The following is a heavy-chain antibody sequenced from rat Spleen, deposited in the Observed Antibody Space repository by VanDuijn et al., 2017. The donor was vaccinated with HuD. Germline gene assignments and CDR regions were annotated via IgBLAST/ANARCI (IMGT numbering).Heavy chain of an antibody. J-gene: IGHJ2*01. V-gene: IGHV3-3*01. CDR2: INSSGSN. D-gene: IGHD1-1*01. CDR1: GYSITSGYG. Sequence: EVQLQESGPGLVKPSQSLSLTCSVTGYSITSGYGWNWIRKFPGNKLEWMGYINSSGSNNYNPPLKSQISITRDTSKNQFFLQLTSVTTEDTATYYCARRGLQSYYFDYWGQGVMVTVSS. CDR3: ARRGLQSYYFDY.